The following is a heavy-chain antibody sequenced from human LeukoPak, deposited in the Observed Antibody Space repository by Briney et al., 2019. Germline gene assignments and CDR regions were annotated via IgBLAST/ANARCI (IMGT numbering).Heavy chain of an antibody. Sequence: ASVKVSCKASGGTFSSYAISWVRQAPGQGLEWMGGIIPIFGTANYAQKFQGRVTITADESTSTAYMELSSLRSDDTAVYYCAGGKGYCSSTSCYAFDIWGQGTMVTVSS. J-gene: IGHJ3*02. CDR3: AGGKGYCSSTSCYAFDI. CDR2: IIPIFGTA. V-gene: IGHV1-69*13. D-gene: IGHD2-2*01. CDR1: GGTFSSYA.